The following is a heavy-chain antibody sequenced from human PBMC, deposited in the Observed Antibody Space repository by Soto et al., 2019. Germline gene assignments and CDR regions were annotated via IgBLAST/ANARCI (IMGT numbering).Heavy chain of an antibody. D-gene: IGHD1-26*01. CDR3: AHRRGLYRSGSYYFDY. J-gene: IGHJ4*02. Sequence: QITLKESGPTLVKPTQTLTLTCTFSGFSLSTSGVGVGWIRQPPGKALEWLALIYWDDDKRYSPSLKSRLTITKDTSKNQVVHTMTNMDPVDTATYYCAHRRGLYRSGSYYFDYWGQGTLVTVSS. CDR2: IYWDDDK. V-gene: IGHV2-5*02. CDR1: GFSLSTSGVG.